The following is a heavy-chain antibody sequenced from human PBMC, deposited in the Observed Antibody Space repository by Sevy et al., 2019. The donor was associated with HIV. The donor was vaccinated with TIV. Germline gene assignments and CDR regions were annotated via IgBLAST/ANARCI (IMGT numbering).Heavy chain of an antibody. Sequence: GGSLRLSCGASGFTVSDAWMSWVRQAPGKGLEWVGRIKSKTDGGTTDYVAPVKGRFTISRHDSKNTLYLQMNSLKTEDTAVYHCTTAPGVTIFGVVKDYWGQGTLVTVSS. CDR1: GFTVSDAW. D-gene: IGHD3-3*01. V-gene: IGHV3-15*01. CDR3: TTAPGVTIFGVVKDY. CDR2: IKSKTDGGTT. J-gene: IGHJ4*02.